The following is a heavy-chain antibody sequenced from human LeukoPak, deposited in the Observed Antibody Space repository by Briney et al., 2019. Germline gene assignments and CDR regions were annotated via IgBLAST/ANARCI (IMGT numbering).Heavy chain of an antibody. CDR3: ARDGPYDYVWGSYRFALPFDY. Sequence: GASVKVSCKASGYTFSSYGINWVRQATGQGLEWMGWMNPNSGNTGYAQKFQGRVTMTRNTSISTAYMELSSLRSEDTAVYYCARDGPYDYVWGSYRFALPFDYWGQGTLVTVPS. J-gene: IGHJ4*02. V-gene: IGHV1-8*02. D-gene: IGHD3-16*02. CDR1: GYTFSSYG. CDR2: MNPNSGNT.